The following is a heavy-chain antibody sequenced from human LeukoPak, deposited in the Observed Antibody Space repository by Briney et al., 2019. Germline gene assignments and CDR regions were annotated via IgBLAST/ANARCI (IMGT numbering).Heavy chain of an antibody. Sequence: SETLSLTCTVSGYSISSGYYWVWVRQPPGKWLEWIGSIYHSGSTYYNPSLKSRVTISVDTSKNQFSLKLSSVTAADTAVYYCASGGSIAVAGLFDYWGQGTLVTVSS. J-gene: IGHJ4*02. CDR3: ASGGSIAVAGLFDY. D-gene: IGHD6-19*01. CDR1: GYSISSGYY. CDR2: IYHSGST. V-gene: IGHV4-38-2*02.